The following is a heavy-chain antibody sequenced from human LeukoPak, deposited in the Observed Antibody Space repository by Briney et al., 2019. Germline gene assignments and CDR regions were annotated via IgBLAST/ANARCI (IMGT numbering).Heavy chain of an antibody. CDR3: ARRVAETPFFEY. J-gene: IGHJ4*02. V-gene: IGHV5-51*01. D-gene: IGHD2-15*01. Sequence: GESLKISCKGSGYSFTNYWIAWVRQMPGKGLEWMGIIYPGDSDTRYSSSFQDQVTISADKSISTAYLQWSSLKASDTAMYYCARRVAETPFFEYWGQGTLVTVSS. CDR1: GYSFTNYW. CDR2: IYPGDSDT.